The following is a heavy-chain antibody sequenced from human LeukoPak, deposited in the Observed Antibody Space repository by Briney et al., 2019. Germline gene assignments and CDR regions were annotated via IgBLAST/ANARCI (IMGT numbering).Heavy chain of an antibody. J-gene: IGHJ6*02. V-gene: IGHV1-69*01. CDR1: GGTFSSYA. D-gene: IGHD2-2*01. Sequence: SVKVSCKASGGTFSSYAISWVRQAPGQGLEWMGGIIPIFGTANYAQKFQGRVTITADESTSTAYMELSSLRSEDTAVYYCARSLPHIVVVPAALHYSNYDNAPTRYYYYGMDVWGQGTTVTVSS. CDR3: ARSLPHIVVVPAALHYSNYDNAPTRYYYYGMDV. CDR2: IIPIFGTA.